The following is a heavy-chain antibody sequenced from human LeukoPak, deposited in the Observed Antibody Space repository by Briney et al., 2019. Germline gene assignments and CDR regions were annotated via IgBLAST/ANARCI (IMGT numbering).Heavy chain of an antibody. D-gene: IGHD3-22*01. CDR2: IYYSGST. Sequence: SETLSLTCTVSGGSISTSGFYWGWIRQPPGTGLEWIGTIYYSGSTYYNPSLKSRVTVSVDTSKNQFSLRLTSVTAADTAVYYCARMYYYDSSGHYGYNWSDPWGQGTLVTVSS. CDR3: ARMYYYDSSGHYGYNWSDP. V-gene: IGHV4-39*01. J-gene: IGHJ5*02. CDR1: GGSISTSGFY.